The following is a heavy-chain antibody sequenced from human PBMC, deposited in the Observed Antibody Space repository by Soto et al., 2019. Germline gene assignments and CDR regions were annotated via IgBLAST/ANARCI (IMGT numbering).Heavy chain of an antibody. CDR3: ARIAVGYCGGDCYSGFDY. J-gene: IGHJ4*02. V-gene: IGHV1-69*06. Sequence: ASVKVSCKASGGTFSSYAISWVRQAPGQGLEWMGGIIPIFGTANYAQKFQGRVTITADKSTSTAYMELSSLRSEDTAVYYCARIAVGYCGGDCYSGFDYWGQGTLVTSPQ. CDR1: GGTFSSYA. CDR2: IIPIFGTA. D-gene: IGHD2-21*02.